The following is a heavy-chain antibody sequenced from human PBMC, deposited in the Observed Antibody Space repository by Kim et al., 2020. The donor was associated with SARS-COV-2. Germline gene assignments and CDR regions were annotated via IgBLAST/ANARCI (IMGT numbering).Heavy chain of an antibody. CDR2: MNPNSGNT. V-gene: IGHV1-8*02. Sequence: ASVTVSCQASGYTFNNSDINWVRQAPGQGPEWMGWMNPNSGNTGFSQKFQGRVTLTRSTSINTAYMDLSSLRSDDTAVYFCARGCGSLQGVYFAHWGQGT. CDR1: GYTFNNSD. J-gene: IGHJ4*02. CDR3: ARGCGSLQGVYFAH.